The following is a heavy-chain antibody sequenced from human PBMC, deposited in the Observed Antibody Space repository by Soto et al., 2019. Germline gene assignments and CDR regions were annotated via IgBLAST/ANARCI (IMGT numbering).Heavy chain of an antibody. V-gene: IGHV1-18*04. CDR2: ISAYNGNT. CDR3: AREGMGATHPPSLYYYYGMDV. J-gene: IGHJ6*02. Sequence: ASVKVSCKASGYTFTSYGISWVRQAPGQGLEWMGWISAYNGNTNYAQKLQGRVTMTTDTSTSTAYMELRSLRSDDTAVYYCAREGMGATHPPSLYYYYGMDVWGQGTTVTVSS. D-gene: IGHD1-26*01. CDR1: GYTFTSYG.